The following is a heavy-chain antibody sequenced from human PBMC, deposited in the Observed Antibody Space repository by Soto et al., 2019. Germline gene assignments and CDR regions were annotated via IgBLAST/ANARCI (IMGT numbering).Heavy chain of an antibody. CDR1: GYTFTSYA. Sequence: ASVKVSCKASGYTFTSYAMHWVRQAPGQRLEWMGWINAGNGNTKYSQKFQGRVTITRDTSASTAYMELSSLRSEDTAVYYCARAGYCSSTSCYRRNYYYYYMEVWGKGTTVTVS. V-gene: IGHV1-3*01. CDR2: INAGNGNT. J-gene: IGHJ6*03. CDR3: ARAGYCSSTSCYRRNYYYYYMEV. D-gene: IGHD2-2*01.